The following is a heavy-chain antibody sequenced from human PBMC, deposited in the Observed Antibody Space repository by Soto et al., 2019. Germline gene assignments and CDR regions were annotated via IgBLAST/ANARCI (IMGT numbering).Heavy chain of an antibody. D-gene: IGHD3-16*01. J-gene: IGHJ4*02. CDR1: GGSLASSAFY. CDR2: PYYRRNT. CDR3: ARHGHWAPLDD. V-gene: IGHV4-39*01. Sequence: QLQLQESGPGLVKPSATLSLTCSVSGGSLASSAFYWVWIRQPPGEGLEWIGSPYYRRNTYYNSSRRRRVTLSVDTSKNQFSLRLSSVTAADTAVYYWARHGHWAPLDDWGQGTLGTVSA.